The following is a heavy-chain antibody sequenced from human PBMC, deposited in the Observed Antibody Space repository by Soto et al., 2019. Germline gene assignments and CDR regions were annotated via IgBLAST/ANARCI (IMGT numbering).Heavy chain of an antibody. CDR3: ASRHSSPYFDS. CDR2: VSSTGST. J-gene: IGHJ4*02. D-gene: IGHD6-19*01. CDR1: GASITRYY. V-gene: IGHV4-59*01. Sequence: SETLSLTCTVSGASITRYYWNWIRQSPGKGLELIVSVSSTGSTVYNPSLTSRVTVSLDTSKNQFSLTLNSVTAADTAVYYSASRHSSPYFDSWGQGTLVTASS.